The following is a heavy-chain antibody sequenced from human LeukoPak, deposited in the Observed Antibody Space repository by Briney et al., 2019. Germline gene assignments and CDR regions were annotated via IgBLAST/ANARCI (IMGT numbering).Heavy chain of an antibody. V-gene: IGHV1-69*04. J-gene: IGHJ4*02. CDR1: GGTFSSYA. CDR3: ARLNREDYYDSSGSAGDFDY. CDR2: IIPILGIA. Sequence: SVKVSCKASGGTFSSYAISWVRQAPGQGLEWMGRIIPILGIANYAQKFQGRVTITTDKSTSTAYMELSSLRSEDTAVYYCARLNREDYYDSSGSAGDFDYWGQGTLVTVSS. D-gene: IGHD3-22*01.